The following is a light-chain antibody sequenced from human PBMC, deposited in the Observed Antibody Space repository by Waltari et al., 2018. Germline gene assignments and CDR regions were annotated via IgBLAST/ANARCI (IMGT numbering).Light chain of an antibody. J-gene: IGKJ2*01. Sequence: DIQMTQSPSSLSASVGDRVTITCRASQSISSYLNSYQQKPGKAPKLLIYAASSLQSGVPSRFSGSGSWTDFTLTISSLQPEDFATYYCQQSYSTPYTFGQGTKLEIK. CDR2: AAS. CDR3: QQSYSTPYT. CDR1: QSISSY. V-gene: IGKV1-39*01.